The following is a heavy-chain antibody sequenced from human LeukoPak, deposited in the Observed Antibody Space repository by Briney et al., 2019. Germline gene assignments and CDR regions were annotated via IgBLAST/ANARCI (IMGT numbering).Heavy chain of an antibody. CDR2: INTNTGNP. D-gene: IGHD6-19*01. J-gene: IGHJ3*02. V-gene: IGHV7-4-1*02. Sequence: ASVKVSCKASGYTFTSYAMNWVRQAPGQGLEWMGWINTNTGNPTYAQGFTGRFVFSLDTSVSTAYLQISSLKAEDTAVYYCAREEYSSGWYRFADAFDIWGQGTMVTVSS. CDR3: AREEYSSGWYRFADAFDI. CDR1: GYTFTSYA.